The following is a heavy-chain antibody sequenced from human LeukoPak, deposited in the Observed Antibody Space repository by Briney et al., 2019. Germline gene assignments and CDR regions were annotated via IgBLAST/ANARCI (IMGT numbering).Heavy chain of an antibody. V-gene: IGHV1-18*04. CDR3: ARAGSGSGWYFDY. CDR2: ISPYNGNT. Sequence: ASVKVSCKASGYTLSDYYMHWVRQAPGQGLEWMGWISPYNGNTRYAQKFQGRVAMTTDTSTTTAYMELRGLRFNDTGVYYCARAGSGSGWYFDYWGQGTLVTVSS. D-gene: IGHD6-19*01. CDR1: GYTLSDYY. J-gene: IGHJ4*02.